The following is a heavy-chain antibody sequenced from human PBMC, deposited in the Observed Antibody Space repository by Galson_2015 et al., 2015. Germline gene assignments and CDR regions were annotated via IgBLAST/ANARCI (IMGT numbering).Heavy chain of an antibody. Sequence: SLRLSCVGSGFTFSSYAMSWVRQAPGKGLEWVSLITASCGSPYYADSVKRRFTISRDNSKNTLYLQMNSLGAEDTAMYYCAKGVGSDFYYANDYWGQGTLVTVSS. J-gene: IGHJ4*02. D-gene: IGHD3-22*01. V-gene: IGHV3-23*01. CDR3: AKGVGSDFYYANDY. CDR2: ITASCGSP. CDR1: GFTFSSYA.